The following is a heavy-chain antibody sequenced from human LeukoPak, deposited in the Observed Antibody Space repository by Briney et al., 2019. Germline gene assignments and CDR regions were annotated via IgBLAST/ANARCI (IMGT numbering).Heavy chain of an antibody. CDR2: IYHSGST. Sequence: SETLFLTCAVPLGSISSSNWWRWVRQPPGKGLEWIGEIYHSGSTNYNPSLKSRVTISVDKSKNQFSLKLSSVTAADTAVYSCARRGSGSYFPSDYWGQETMVTVAS. D-gene: IGHD6-19*01. J-gene: IGHJ4*02. V-gene: IGHV4-4*02. CDR1: LGSISSSNW. CDR3: ARRGSGSYFPSDY.